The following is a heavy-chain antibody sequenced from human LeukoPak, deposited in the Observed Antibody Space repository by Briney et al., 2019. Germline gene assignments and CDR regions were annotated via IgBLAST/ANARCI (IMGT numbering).Heavy chain of an antibody. D-gene: IGHD2-2*01. Sequence: GGSLRLSCAASGFTFSSYSMNWARQAPGKGLEWVSSISSSSSYIYYADSVKGRFTISRDNAKNSLYLQMNSLRAEDTAVYYCARDLHCSSTSCPLGDYYYMDVWGKGTTVTVSS. CDR3: ARDLHCSSTSCPLGDYYYMDV. CDR2: ISSSSSYI. J-gene: IGHJ6*03. CDR1: GFTFSSYS. V-gene: IGHV3-21*01.